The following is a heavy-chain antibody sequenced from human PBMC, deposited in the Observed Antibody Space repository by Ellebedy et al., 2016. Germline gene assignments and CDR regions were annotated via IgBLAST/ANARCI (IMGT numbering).Heavy chain of an antibody. Sequence: GGSLRLSXTASGFIFSTYPRNWVRQAPGKGLEWVALNPHDGSDQFYADSVKGLCTISRDNFNKTLYLQMNSLRVEDTAVYFCARDVTTGHWGAFYIWGRGTTITVSS. CDR2: NPHDGSDQ. CDR3: ARDVTTGHWGAFYI. J-gene: IGHJ3*02. V-gene: IGHV3-30*04. CDR1: GFIFSTYP. D-gene: IGHD7-27*01.